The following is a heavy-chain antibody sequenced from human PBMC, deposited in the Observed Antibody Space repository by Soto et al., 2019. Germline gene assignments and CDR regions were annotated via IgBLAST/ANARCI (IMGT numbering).Heavy chain of an antibody. CDR3: AKAPYSSSWDTGYFDY. V-gene: IGHV3-30*18. J-gene: IGHJ4*02. CDR1: GFTFSSYG. CDR2: ISYDGSNK. Sequence: QVQLVESGGGVVQPGRSLRLSCAASGFTFSSYGMHWVRQAPGKGLELVAVISYDGSNKYYADSVKGRFTISRDNSKNTLYLQMNSLRAEDTAVYYCAKAPYSSSWDTGYFDYWGQGTLVTVSS. D-gene: IGHD6-13*01.